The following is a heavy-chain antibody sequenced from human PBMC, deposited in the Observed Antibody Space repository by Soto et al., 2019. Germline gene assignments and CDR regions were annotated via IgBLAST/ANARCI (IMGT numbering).Heavy chain of an antibody. J-gene: IGHJ6*02. CDR2: INPNSGGT. D-gene: IGHD2-2*02. CDR1: GYTFTGYY. CDR3: ARGGRYCSSTSCYRGYYYYSGMDV. Sequence: ASVKVSCKASGYTFTGYYMHWVRQAPGQGLEWMGWINPNSGGTNYAQKFQGWVTMTRDTSISTAYMELSRLRSDDTAVYYCARGGRYCSSTSCYRGYYYYSGMDVWGQGTTVTVSS. V-gene: IGHV1-2*04.